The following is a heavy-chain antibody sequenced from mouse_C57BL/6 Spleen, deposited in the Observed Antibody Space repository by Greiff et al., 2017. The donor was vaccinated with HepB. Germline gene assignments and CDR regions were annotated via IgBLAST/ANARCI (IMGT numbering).Heavy chain of an antibody. Sequence: QVQLQQPGAELVKPGASVKLSCKASGYTFTSYWMQWVKQRPGQGLEWIGEIDPSDSYTNYNQKFKGKATLTVDTSSSTAYMQLSSLTSEDSAVYYCARRDYSNYGYAMDYWGQGTSVTVSS. D-gene: IGHD2-5*01. CDR3: ARRDYSNYGYAMDY. CDR2: IDPSDSYT. V-gene: IGHV1-50*01. J-gene: IGHJ4*01. CDR1: GYTFTSYW.